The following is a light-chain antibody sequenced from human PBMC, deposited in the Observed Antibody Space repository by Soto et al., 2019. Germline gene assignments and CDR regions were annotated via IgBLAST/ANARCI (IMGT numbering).Light chain of an antibody. Sequence: QSALTQPASVSGSPGQSITISCTGTSSDAGIHKYVSWYQQHPGKAPKLMIFEVSNRPSGISIRFSGSKSGNTASLTISGLQAEDEADYYCSSYTGSSTLVFGGGTKLTVL. CDR1: SSDAGIHKY. J-gene: IGLJ3*02. CDR3: SSYTGSSTLV. V-gene: IGLV2-14*01. CDR2: EVS.